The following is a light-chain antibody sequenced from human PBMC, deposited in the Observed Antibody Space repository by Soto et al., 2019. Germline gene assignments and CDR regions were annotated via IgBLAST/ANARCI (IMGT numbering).Light chain of an antibody. CDR1: QSSGTY. Sequence: DIQMTQSPSSLSASVGDRVTIACRASQSSGTYLNWYQQRPGKAPRLLIYGASSLQSGVPSRFSGSGSGTDFTLTISSLQPEDFATYYCQQSYIIPYTFGRGTKLEIK. V-gene: IGKV1-39*01. J-gene: IGKJ2*01. CDR2: GAS. CDR3: QQSYIIPYT.